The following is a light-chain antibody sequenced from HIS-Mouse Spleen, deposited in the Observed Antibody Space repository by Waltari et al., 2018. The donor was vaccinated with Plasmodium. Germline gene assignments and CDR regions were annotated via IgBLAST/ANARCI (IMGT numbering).Light chain of an antibody. J-gene: IGLJ3*02. CDR3: YSTDSSGNHRV. CDR2: EES. V-gene: IGLV3-10*01. Sequence: SYELTQPPSVSVSPGQTARITCSGDALPKKLAYWYQQKSGQAPVLVIYEESKRPSGIPERFSGSSSGTMATLTISGAQVEDEADYYCYSTDSSGNHRVFGGGTKLTVL. CDR1: ALPKKL.